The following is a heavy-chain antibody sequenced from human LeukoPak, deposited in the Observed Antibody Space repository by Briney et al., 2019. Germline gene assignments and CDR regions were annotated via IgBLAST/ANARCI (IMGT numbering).Heavy chain of an antibody. V-gene: IGHV3-7*01. CDR3: ARVGLLWFGEPSSFDY. D-gene: IGHD3-10*01. Sequence: GGSLRLSCAASGFTLSSYWISWVRQAPGKGLECVANIKQDGSEKYYVDCAKGRFTTSRANAKNSLYMQMNSLRAEDTAVYYCARVGLLWFGEPSSFDYWGQGTLVTVSS. J-gene: IGHJ4*02. CDR1: GFTLSSYW. CDR2: IKQDGSEK.